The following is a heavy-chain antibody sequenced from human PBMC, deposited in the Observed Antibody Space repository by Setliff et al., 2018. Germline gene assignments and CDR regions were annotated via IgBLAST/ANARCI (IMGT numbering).Heavy chain of an antibody. CDR3: ARINFYVSSGYYYAPDF. D-gene: IGHD3-22*01. J-gene: IGHJ4*02. CDR2: INNYNTNT. Sequence: ASVKVSCKTSGYTFTNYGITWVRQAPGQGLEWMGWINNYNTNTNYAQKLQGRVAMTTDTSTSTAYMELRSLRSDDSAVYYCARINFYVSSGYYYAPDFWGQGTLVTVSS. CDR1: GYTFTNYG. V-gene: IGHV1-18*01.